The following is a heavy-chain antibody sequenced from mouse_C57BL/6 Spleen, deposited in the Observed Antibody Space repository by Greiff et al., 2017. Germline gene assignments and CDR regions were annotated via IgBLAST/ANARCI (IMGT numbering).Heavy chain of an antibody. CDR2: ISSGSSTI. CDR3: ARRQKALYAMDY. V-gene: IGHV5-17*01. CDR1: GFTFSDYG. Sequence: EVKLVESGGGLVKPGGSLKLSCAASGFTFSDYGMHWVRQAPEKGLEWVAYISSGSSTIYYADTVKGRFTISRDNAKNTLFLQMTSLRSEDTAMYYCARRQKALYAMDYWGQGTSVTVSS. J-gene: IGHJ4*01.